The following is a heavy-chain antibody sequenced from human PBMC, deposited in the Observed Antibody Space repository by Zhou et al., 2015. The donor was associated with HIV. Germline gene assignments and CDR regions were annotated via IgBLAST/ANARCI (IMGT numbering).Heavy chain of an antibody. CDR3: AKAFRGFVHSSSVAGQYFDT. Sequence: QVQLVQSGTEVKKSGSSVRVSCKTSGGSFTSNAINWVRQAPGQGLEWVGGVIPVLGPPDYAQGFRGRVTIVADESRNTVFLDLFNLRPTDTAVYFCAKAFRGFVHSSSVAGQYFDTWGQGTQVFVSS. J-gene: IGHJ4*02. D-gene: IGHD3-10*01. V-gene: IGHV1-69*11. CDR1: GGSFTSNA. CDR2: VIPVLGPP.